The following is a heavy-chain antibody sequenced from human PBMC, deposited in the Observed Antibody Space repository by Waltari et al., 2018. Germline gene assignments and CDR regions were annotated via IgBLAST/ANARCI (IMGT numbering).Heavy chain of an antibody. J-gene: IGHJ4*02. CDR3: ARVLGISNFDY. CDR1: GFRVRHYA. Sequence: QVQLVESGGGVVLPGTSLRLSCAVSGFRVRHYAMHWVRQPPGKGLEWMARILYDGSDKYSEDSVKGRFTISRDESKNTVYLQINSLRGEDTAVYYCARVLGISNFDYWGQGALVTVSS. V-gene: IGHV3-30-3*01. CDR2: ILYDGSDK.